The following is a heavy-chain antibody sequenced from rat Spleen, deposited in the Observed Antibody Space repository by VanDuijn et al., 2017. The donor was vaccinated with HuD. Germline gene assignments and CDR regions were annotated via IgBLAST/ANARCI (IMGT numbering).Heavy chain of an antibody. J-gene: IGHJ2*01. D-gene: IGHD1-5*01. CDR3: AWERYNLFDY. CDR1: EYSISSSYR. Sequence: EVQLQESGPGLVKPSQSLSLTCSVTEYSISSSYRWNWIRKFPGNKLEWMGYINSAGSTNYNPSLKSRISITRDTSKNQFFLQVNSVTTEDTATYYCAWERYNLFDYGGQGVMVTVSS. V-gene: IGHV3-3*01. CDR2: INSAGST.